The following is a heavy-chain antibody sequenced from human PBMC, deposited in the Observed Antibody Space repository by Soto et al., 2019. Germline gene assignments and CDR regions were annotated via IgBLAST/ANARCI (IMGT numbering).Heavy chain of an antibody. J-gene: IGHJ3*01. V-gene: IGHV2-5*02. D-gene: IGHD3-16*01. CDR3: AHIMITYGGVSALDAFDF. Sequence: QITLKESGPTLVNPTQTLTLTCTFSGFSLSTYRVGVGWIRQPPGKALEWLAIIYWDDDKRYSPSLQSRLAIPKDTSKNQVVLTMTNLDPVDTATYYCAHIMITYGGVSALDAFDFWGQGTVVTVSS. CDR2: IYWDDDK. CDR1: GFSLSTYRVG.